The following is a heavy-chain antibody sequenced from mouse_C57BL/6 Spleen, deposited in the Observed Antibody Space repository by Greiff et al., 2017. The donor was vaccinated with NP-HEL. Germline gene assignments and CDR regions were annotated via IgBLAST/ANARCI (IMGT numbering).Heavy chain of an antibody. CDR2: INPNNGGT. D-gene: IGHD1-1*01. CDR1: GYTFTDYY. CDR3: ATDYGSSYAWFAY. Sequence: VQLKESGPELVKPGASVKISCKASGYTFTDYYMNWVKQSHGKSLEWIGDINPNNGGTSYNQKFKGKATLTVDKSSSTAYMELRSLTSEDAAVYYCATDYGSSYAWFAYWGQGTLVTVSA. V-gene: IGHV1-26*01. J-gene: IGHJ3*01.